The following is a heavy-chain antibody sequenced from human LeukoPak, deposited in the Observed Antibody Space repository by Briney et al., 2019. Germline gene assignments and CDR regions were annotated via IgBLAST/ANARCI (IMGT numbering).Heavy chain of an antibody. D-gene: IGHD6-19*01. J-gene: IGHJ4*02. CDR2: ISSSSSYI. V-gene: IGHV3-21*01. CDR1: GFTFSSYS. Sequence: AGGSLRLSCAASGFTFSSYSMNWVRQAPGKGLEWVSSISSSSSYIYYADSVKGRFTISRDNAKNSLYLQMNSLRAEDTAVYYCARLTGYSSGCASDYWGQGTLVIVSS. CDR3: ARLTGYSSGCASDY.